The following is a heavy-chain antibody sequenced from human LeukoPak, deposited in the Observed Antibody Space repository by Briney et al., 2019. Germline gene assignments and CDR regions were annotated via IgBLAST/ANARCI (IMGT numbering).Heavy chain of an antibody. V-gene: IGHV4-4*07. CDR1: GGSISSYY. D-gene: IGHD1-1*01. Sequence: SETLSLTCTVSGGSISSYYWSWIRQPAGKGLEWIGRIYTSGATHYNPSLKSRVTISVDTSKNQFSLNLSSVTAADTAVYYCARVNWNYVDYWGQGTLVTVSS. CDR2: IYTSGAT. J-gene: IGHJ4*02. CDR3: ARVNWNYVDY.